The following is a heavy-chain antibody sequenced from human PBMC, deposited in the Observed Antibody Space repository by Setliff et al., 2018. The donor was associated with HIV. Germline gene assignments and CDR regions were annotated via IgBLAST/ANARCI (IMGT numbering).Heavy chain of an antibody. V-gene: IGHV1-2*02. CDR1: GYTLPDFY. D-gene: IGHD1-7*01. CDR2: INPNSGDT. Sequence: ASVTVSCKASGYTLPDFYMHWVRQAPGQGLAWMGWINPNSGDTNYAQKFQGRVTMTRDTFISTAYMELRGLRSDDTAVYYCASQGGWNYEYRYYYMDVWAKGTTVTVSS. CDR3: ASQGGWNYEYRYYYMDV. J-gene: IGHJ6*03.